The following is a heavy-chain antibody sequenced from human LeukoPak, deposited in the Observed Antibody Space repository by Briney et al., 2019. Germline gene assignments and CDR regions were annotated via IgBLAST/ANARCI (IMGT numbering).Heavy chain of an antibody. CDR2: TSFDGTNK. V-gene: IGHV3-30*03. J-gene: IGHJ3*02. D-gene: IGHD2-15*01. Sequence: GGSLRLSCAGSGFTFSTFGFHWVRQAPGKGLEWVAVTSFDGTNKYYADSVKGRFTISRDNSKNTLYLQMNSLRAEDTAVYYCARVGGTDAFDIWGQGTMVTVSS. CDR1: GFTFSTFG. CDR3: ARVGGTDAFDI.